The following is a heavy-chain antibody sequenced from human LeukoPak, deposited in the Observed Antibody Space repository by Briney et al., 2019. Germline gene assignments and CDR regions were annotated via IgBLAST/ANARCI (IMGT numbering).Heavy chain of an antibody. Sequence: GGSLRLSCAASGFTFTNYWMSRVRQAPGKGLELVANIKQDRSEKYYVDSVKGRFTISRDNAKNSLYLQMNSLRAEDTAVYYCARLREIPVFGVVTKSTSYFDYWGQGTLVTVSS. CDR1: GFTFTNYW. D-gene: IGHD3-3*01. J-gene: IGHJ4*02. CDR3: ARLREIPVFGVVTKSTSYFDY. CDR2: IKQDRSEK. V-gene: IGHV3-7*01.